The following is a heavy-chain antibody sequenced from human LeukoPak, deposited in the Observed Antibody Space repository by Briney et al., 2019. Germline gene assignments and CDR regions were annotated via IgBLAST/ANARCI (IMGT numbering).Heavy chain of an antibody. D-gene: IGHD5-18*01. CDR1: GFTFSSYG. Sequence: GGSLRLSCAASGFTFSSYGMHWVRQAPGKGLEWVAVIWYDGSNKYYADSVKGRFTISRDNSKNTLYLQMNSLRAEDTAVYYCARDGDTAMVTMYFDYWGRGTLVTVSS. J-gene: IGHJ4*02. CDR2: IWYDGSNK. V-gene: IGHV3-33*01. CDR3: ARDGDTAMVTMYFDY.